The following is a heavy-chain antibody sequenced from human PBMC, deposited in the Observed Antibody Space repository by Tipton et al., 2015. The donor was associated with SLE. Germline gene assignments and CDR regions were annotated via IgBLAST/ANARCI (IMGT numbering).Heavy chain of an antibody. CDR1: GFTFSSYG. J-gene: IGHJ4*02. V-gene: IGHV3-30*02. CDR3: AKDRYCGGGTCFASYFDL. CDR2: IRYDGSNK. D-gene: IGHD2-21*01. Sequence: SLRLSCAASGFTFSSYGMHWVRQAPGKGLEWVAFIRYDGSNKYYADSVKGRFTISRDNSKNTLSLQLNTLRADDTAIYYCAKDRYCGGGTCFASYFDLWGQGTLVTVSS.